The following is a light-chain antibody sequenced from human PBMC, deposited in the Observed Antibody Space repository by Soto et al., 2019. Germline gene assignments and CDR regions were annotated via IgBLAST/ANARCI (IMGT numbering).Light chain of an antibody. Sequence: QSALTQPASVSGSPGQSITISCTGTSSDVGGYNYVSWYQQHPGKAPKLMIYDVSNRPSGVSNRFSGSKSGNTASLTISGLQAEDEADYYCSSYTISSLYVFGTGTQLTVL. CDR2: DVS. V-gene: IGLV2-14*01. J-gene: IGLJ1*01. CDR3: SSYTISSLYV. CDR1: SSDVGGYNY.